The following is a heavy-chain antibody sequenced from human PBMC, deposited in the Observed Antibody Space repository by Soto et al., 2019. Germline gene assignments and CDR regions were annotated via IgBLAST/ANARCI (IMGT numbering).Heavy chain of an antibody. CDR1: GGSVNSGSYY. CDR2: IHYSGNT. J-gene: IGHJ6*02. CDR3: ARVYYGMDV. V-gene: IGHV4-61*01. Sequence: SETLSLSCAVSGGSVNSGSYYRSWIRQPPGKGLEWIGYIHYSGNTNYNPSLKSRVTISVDTSKNQFSLKLNSVTAADTAVYYCARVYYGMDVWGQGTTVTVSS.